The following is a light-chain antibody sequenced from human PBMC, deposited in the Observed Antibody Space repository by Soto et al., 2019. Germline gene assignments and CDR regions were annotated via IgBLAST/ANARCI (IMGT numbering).Light chain of an antibody. CDR1: SSNIGRNA. V-gene: IGLV1-44*01. J-gene: IGLJ2*01. CDR2: SSN. Sequence: QSVLTQPPSASGTPGQRVTISCSGSSSNIGRNAVNWYQQLPGTAPRVLIYSSNQRPSGVPDRFSGSKSGTSASLAISGLQSEDEADYYCAAWDDSLNGVIFGGGTKPTVL. CDR3: AAWDDSLNGVI.